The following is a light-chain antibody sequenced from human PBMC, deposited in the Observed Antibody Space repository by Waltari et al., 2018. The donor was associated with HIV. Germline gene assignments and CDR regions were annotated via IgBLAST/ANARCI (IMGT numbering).Light chain of an antibody. CDR2: LNSDGSH. Sequence: QLVLTQSPSASASLGASVKLTCTLSSGYTNYAIAWHQQQPAKGPRYLMKLNSDGSHSKGDGIPDRFSGSSSGAECYLTISSLQSEDEADYYCQTWGTGSVVFGGGTNLTVL. V-gene: IGLV4-69*01. CDR1: SGYTNYA. J-gene: IGLJ2*01. CDR3: QTWGTGSVV.